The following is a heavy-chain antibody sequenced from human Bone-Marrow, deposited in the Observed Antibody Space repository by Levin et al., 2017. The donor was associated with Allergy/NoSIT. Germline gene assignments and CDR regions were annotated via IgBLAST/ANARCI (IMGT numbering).Heavy chain of an antibody. J-gene: IGHJ4*02. Sequence: PGGSLRLSCAASGFTFRNYAMNWVRQAPGKGLEWVSALSEDGTHTYYTDSVKGRFTISRDNSKNTLYLQMNSLRAEDTALYYCAANVGTAMFDYWGRGTLVIVSS. D-gene: IGHD5-18*01. V-gene: IGHV3-23*01. CDR2: LSEDGTHT. CDR1: GFTFRNYA. CDR3: AANVGTAMFDY.